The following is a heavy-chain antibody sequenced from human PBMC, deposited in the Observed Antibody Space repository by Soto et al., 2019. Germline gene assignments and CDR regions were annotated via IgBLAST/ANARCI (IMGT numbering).Heavy chain of an antibody. Sequence: GGSLRLSCAASGFTFSRCAMSWVRQAPGKGLEWVSVISGDGDTYYADSVKGRFTISRDNSENTLYLQMNGLRADDTALYFCAKSRVFIGAIVTLLDSWGQGTQVTVSS. CDR3: AKSRVFIGAIVTLLDS. CDR2: ISGDGDT. V-gene: IGHV3-23*01. J-gene: IGHJ4*02. D-gene: IGHD3-16*02. CDR1: GFTFSRCA.